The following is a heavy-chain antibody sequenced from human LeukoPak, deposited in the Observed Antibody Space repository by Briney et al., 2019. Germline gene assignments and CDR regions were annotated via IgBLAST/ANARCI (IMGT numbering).Heavy chain of an antibody. CDR2: ISWNSGSI. J-gene: IGHJ5*02. D-gene: IGHD6-13*01. CDR3: AKGDSSSWSLSWFDP. CDR1: GFTFDDYA. V-gene: IGHV3-9*01. Sequence: GGSLRLSCAASGFTFDDYAMHWVRQAPGKGLEWVSGISWNSGSIGYADSVKGRFTISRDNAKNSLYLQMNSLRAEDTALYYCAKGDSSSWSLSWFDPWGQGTLVTVSS.